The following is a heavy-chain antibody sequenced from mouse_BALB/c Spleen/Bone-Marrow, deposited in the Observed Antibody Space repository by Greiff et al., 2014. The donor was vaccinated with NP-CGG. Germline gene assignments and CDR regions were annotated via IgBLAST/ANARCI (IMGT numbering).Heavy chain of an antibody. CDR3: TRLDSSGYGAY. V-gene: IGHV1-15*01. CDR1: GYTFTDYG. J-gene: IGHJ3*01. Sequence: VQLQQSGAELVRPGASVTLSCKASGYTFTDYGMHWLKQTPVHGLEWIGAIDPETGGTAYNQKFKGRATLTTDKSSSTAYMELRSLTSEDSAVYYCTRLDSSGYGAYWGQGTLVTVSA. D-gene: IGHD3-2*01. CDR2: IDPETGGT.